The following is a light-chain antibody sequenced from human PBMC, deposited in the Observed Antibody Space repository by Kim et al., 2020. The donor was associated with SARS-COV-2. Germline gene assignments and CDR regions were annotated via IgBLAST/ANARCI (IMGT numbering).Light chain of an antibody. CDR3: QQSYSTPFT. V-gene: IGKV1-39*01. CDR2: AAS. Sequence: DIQMTQSPSSLSAPVGDRVTITCRTSQSISSYLNWYQQKPGKAPKLLIYAASSLQSGVPSRFSGSGSGTDFTLTISSLQPEVFATYYCQQSYSTPFTFGPGTKVDIK. CDR1: QSISSY. J-gene: IGKJ3*01.